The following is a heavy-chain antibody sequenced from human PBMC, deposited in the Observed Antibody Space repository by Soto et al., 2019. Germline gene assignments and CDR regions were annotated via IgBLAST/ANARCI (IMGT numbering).Heavy chain of an antibody. CDR1: GGSISSSNYY. CDR2: IYYSGST. Sequence: SETLSLTCTVSGGSISSSNYYWGWIRQPPGKGLEWIGSIYYSGSTYYNPSLKSRVTISVDTSKNQFSLKLSSVTAADTAVYYCAAYYYDSSGYYYYFDYWGQGTLVTVSS. CDR3: AAYYYDSSGYYYYFDY. J-gene: IGHJ4*02. D-gene: IGHD3-22*01. V-gene: IGHV4-39*01.